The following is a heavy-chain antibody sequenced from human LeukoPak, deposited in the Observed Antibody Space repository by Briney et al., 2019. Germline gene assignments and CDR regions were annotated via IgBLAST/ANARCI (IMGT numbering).Heavy chain of an antibody. CDR1: GFTFRSYS. CDR2: ISGNSRYI. D-gene: IGHD1-26*01. CDR3: AVSLSGSFTFDY. Sequence: GGSLRLSCAVSGFTFRSYSMNWVRQAPGKGLEWVSSISGNSRYIYYADSVKGRFTISRDNAKNSLYLQMNSPRAEDTAVYYCAVSLSGSFTFDYWGQGTLVTVSS. V-gene: IGHV3-21*01. J-gene: IGHJ4*02.